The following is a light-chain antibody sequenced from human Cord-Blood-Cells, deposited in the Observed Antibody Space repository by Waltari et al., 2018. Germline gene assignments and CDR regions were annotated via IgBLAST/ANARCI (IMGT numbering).Light chain of an antibody. V-gene: IGLV2-23*02. Sequence: QSALTQPASVSWSPGQAITIPWPETSSDVVRYNLVSWYQQHPGKAPNLMIYEVRKRPSGVSNRFSGSKSGNTASLTISGLQAEDEADYYCCSYAGSSTVVFGGGTKLTVL. CDR3: CSYAGSSTVV. CDR1: SSDVVRYNL. J-gene: IGLJ2*01. CDR2: EVR.